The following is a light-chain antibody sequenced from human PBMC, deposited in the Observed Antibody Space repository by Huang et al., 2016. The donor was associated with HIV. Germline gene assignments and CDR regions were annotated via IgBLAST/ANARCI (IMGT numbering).Light chain of an antibody. Sequence: EVVMTQSLATLSVSPGERVTLSCRASQWIGSKLAWYQQTPGQAPSRLMYGASTSATGIPARFSGSGSGTEFTLTISSLQSEDFAVYYCQQYHNWPLTFGGGTTVDVK. CDR2: GAS. CDR1: QWIGSK. CDR3: QQYHNWPLT. V-gene: IGKV3-15*01. J-gene: IGKJ4*01.